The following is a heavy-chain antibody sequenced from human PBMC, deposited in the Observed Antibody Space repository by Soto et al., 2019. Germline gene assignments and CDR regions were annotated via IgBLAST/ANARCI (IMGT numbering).Heavy chain of an antibody. CDR2: FDPGDGET. V-gene: IGHV1-24*01. CDR3: ATSSITMIVVVTQGSFDY. Sequence: ASVKVSCKVSGYTLTELSMHWVRQAPGKGLEWMGGFDPGDGETIYAQKFQGRVTMTEDTSTDTAYMELSSLRSEDTAVYYCATSSITMIVVVTQGSFDYWGQGTLVTVSS. J-gene: IGHJ4*02. D-gene: IGHD3-22*01. CDR1: GYTLTELS.